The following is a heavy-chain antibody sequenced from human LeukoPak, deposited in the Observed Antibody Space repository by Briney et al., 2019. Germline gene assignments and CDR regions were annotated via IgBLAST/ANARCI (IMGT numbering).Heavy chain of an antibody. Sequence: SQTLSLTCTVSGGSISSGDYYWSWIRQPPGKGLEWIGYIYYSGTPYYNSSLKSRVTISIDTSKNQFSLKLSSVTAADTAVYYCARYVGNVIRPPIGVDLDFDYWGQGTLVTVSS. D-gene: IGHD6-19*01. CDR2: IYYSGTP. J-gene: IGHJ4*02. CDR3: ARYVGNVIRPPIGVDLDFDY. V-gene: IGHV4-30-4*01. CDR1: GGSISSGDYY.